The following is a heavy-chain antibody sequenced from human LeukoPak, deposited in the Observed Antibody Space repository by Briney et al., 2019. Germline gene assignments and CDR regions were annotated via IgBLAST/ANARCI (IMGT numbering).Heavy chain of an antibody. CDR2: IYYSGST. V-gene: IGHV4-39*02. J-gene: IGHJ4*02. Sequence: LETLSLTCSVSGGSVSSSSYYWGWIRQPPGKGLEWIGNIYYSGSTYYNPSLKSRVTISVDTSKNHFSLKLTSVTAADTAVYYCARVYSGYDYPFDFWGQGTLVTVSS. CDR1: GGSVSSSSYY. CDR3: ARVYSGYDYPFDF. D-gene: IGHD5-12*01.